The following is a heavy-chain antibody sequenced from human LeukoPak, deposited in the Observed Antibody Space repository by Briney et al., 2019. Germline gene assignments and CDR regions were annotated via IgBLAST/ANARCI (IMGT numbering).Heavy chain of an antibody. D-gene: IGHD1-26*01. CDR2: INHSGST. Sequence: SETLSLTCTVSGGSFSFSYWSWIRQPPGKGLEWIGEINHSGSTNYNPSLKSRVTISVDTSKNQFSLKLSSVTAADTAVYYCARGLFSGSKTRYNWFDPWGQGTLVTVSS. V-gene: IGHV4-34*01. J-gene: IGHJ5*02. CDR3: ARGLFSGSKTRYNWFDP. CDR1: GGSFSFSY.